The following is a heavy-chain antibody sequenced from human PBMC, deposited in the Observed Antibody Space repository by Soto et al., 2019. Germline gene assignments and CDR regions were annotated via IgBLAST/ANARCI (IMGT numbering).Heavy chain of an antibody. J-gene: IGHJ4*02. CDR2: IGGSGRTT. V-gene: IGHV3-23*01. CDR1: AFTFNNYA. D-gene: IGHD3-22*01. CDR3: AKSRYSDSSGDFYDY. Sequence: EVQLLESGGGLVQHGGSLSLSCAASAFTFNNYAMSWVRQAPGKGLEWVSGIGGSGRTTYYADSVKGRFTISRDNFNNTLFLQMNSLRAEDTAVYYCAKSRYSDSSGDFYDYWGQGTLVTVSS.